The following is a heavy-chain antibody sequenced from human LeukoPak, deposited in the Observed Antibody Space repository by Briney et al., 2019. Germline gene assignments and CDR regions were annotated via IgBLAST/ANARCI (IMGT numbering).Heavy chain of an antibody. J-gene: IGHJ2*01. Sequence: AXSGXTFSXYAMSWVRQAPGKGLEWVSAISGGGGSTYYADSVKGRFTISRDNSKNTLYLQMNSLRAEDTAVYYCAKNRAGYNWYFDLWGRGTLVTVSS. CDR1: GXTFSXYA. V-gene: IGHV3-23*01. CDR3: AKNRAGYNWYFDL. CDR2: ISGGGGST. D-gene: IGHD3-9*01.